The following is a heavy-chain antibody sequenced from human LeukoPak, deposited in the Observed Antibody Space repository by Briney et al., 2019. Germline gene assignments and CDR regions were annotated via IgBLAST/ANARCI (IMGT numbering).Heavy chain of an antibody. Sequence: ASVKVSCKASGGTFSSYAISWVRQAPGQGLEWMGGIIPIFGTANYAQKFQGRVTITADESTSTAYMELSSLRSEDTAVYHCARATLTGDDAFDIWGQGRMVTVSS. V-gene: IGHV1-69*13. D-gene: IGHD3-9*01. J-gene: IGHJ3*02. CDR2: IIPIFGTA. CDR3: ARATLTGDDAFDI. CDR1: GGTFSSYA.